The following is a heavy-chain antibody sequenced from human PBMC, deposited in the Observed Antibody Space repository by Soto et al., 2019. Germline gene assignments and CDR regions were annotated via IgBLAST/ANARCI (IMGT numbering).Heavy chain of an antibody. CDR1: GCSISSYY. Sequence: SETLSLTCTVSGCSISSYYWSWIRQPPGKGLEWIGYIYYSGSTNYNPSLKSRVTISVDTSKNQFSLKLSSVTAADTAVYYCARARGAGAARPSDFDYWGQGTLVTVSS. CDR2: IYYSGST. V-gene: IGHV4-59*01. CDR3: ARARGAGAARPSDFDY. D-gene: IGHD6-6*01. J-gene: IGHJ4*02.